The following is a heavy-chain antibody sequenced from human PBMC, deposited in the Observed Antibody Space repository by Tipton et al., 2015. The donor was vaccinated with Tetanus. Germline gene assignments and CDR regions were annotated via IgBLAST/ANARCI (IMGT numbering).Heavy chain of an antibody. D-gene: IGHD3-9*01. CDR1: GYTFTRNA. CDR3: ARGFDGGFDY. CDR2: IYTDNGNT. V-gene: IGHV1-3*04. Sequence: QSGPEVKKPGASMKVSCKASGYTFTRNAMHWVRQAPGRRLEWMGWIYTDNGNTVYSQSFQGRVTITRDTSATTAYMELGSLRSEDTAVYYCARGFDGGFDYWGQGTLVTVSS. J-gene: IGHJ4*02.